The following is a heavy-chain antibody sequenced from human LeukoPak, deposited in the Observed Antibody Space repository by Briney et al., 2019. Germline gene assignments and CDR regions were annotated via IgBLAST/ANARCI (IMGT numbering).Heavy chain of an antibody. CDR1: GYPFVSSG. Sequence: EASVKVSCKASGYPFVSSGISWVRQAPGQGLEWMGWISAYNGNTIYAQKFQGRVTMTTGTSTSTAYMELRSLRSDDTAVYYCARGGSGTNPFDYWGQGTLVTVYS. J-gene: IGHJ4*02. CDR3: ARGGSGTNPFDY. V-gene: IGHV1-18*01. D-gene: IGHD6-19*01. CDR2: ISAYNGNT.